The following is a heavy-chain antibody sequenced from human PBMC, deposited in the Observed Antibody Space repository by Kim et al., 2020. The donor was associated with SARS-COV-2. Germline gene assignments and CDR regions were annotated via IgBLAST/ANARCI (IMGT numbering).Heavy chain of an antibody. CDR3: ARGGVKSVAGTFDY. V-gene: IGHV4-59*01. CDR2: IYSSGST. Sequence: SETLSLTCTVSDASISGYYWSWIRQPPGKELEWIGYIYSSGSTSYSPSLKSRVTISVDASKNQFSLSLTSVTPADTAVYYCARGGVKSVAGTFDYWGQGTLVTVSS. J-gene: IGHJ4*02. D-gene: IGHD6-19*01. CDR1: DASISGYY.